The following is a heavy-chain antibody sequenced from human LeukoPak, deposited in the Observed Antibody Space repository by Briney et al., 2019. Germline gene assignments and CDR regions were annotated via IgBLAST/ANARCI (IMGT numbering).Heavy chain of an antibody. D-gene: IGHD3-9*01. CDR3: ARALYYDILTGYNDFDY. V-gene: IGHV3-23*01. J-gene: IGHJ4*02. CDR1: GFTFSSYA. CDR2: ISGSGGST. Sequence: GGSLRLSCAASGFTFSSYAVSWVRQAPGKGLEWVSAISGSGGSTYYADSVKGRSTISRDNSKNTLYLQMNSLRAEDTAVYYCARALYYDILTGYNDFDYWGQGTLVTVSS.